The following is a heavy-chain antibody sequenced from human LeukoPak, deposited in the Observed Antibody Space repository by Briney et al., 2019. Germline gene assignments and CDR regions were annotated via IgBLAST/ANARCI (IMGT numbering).Heavy chain of an antibody. CDR3: ARVALTTVTYYYYYYMDV. CDR2: IKQDGSEK. CDR1: GFTFSSYW. D-gene: IGHD4-17*01. Sequence: GGSLRLSCAASGFTFSSYWMSWVRQAPGKGLEWVANIKQDGSEKYYVGSVKGRFTISRDNAKNSLYLQMNSLRAEDTAVYYCARVALTTVTYYYYYYMDVWGKGTTVTISS. V-gene: IGHV3-7*03. J-gene: IGHJ6*03.